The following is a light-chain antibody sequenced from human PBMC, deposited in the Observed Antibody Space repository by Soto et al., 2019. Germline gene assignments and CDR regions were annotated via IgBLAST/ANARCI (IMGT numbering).Light chain of an antibody. CDR1: QSITSTY. V-gene: IGKV3-20*01. J-gene: IGKJ1*01. CDR3: QQYGSSLPWT. Sequence: EIVLTQSPGTRSLSPGERATLSCRASQSITSTYLAWYQQKPGQAPRPLIYGVSSRATDIPDRFSGSGSGTDFTLTISRLEPEDFAVYYCQQYGSSLPWTFGQGTKVDIK. CDR2: GVS.